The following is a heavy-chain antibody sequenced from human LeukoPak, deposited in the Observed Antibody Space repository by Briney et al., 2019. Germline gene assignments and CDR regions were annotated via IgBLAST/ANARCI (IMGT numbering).Heavy chain of an antibody. V-gene: IGHV4-59*12. CDR2: IYYSGST. Sequence: SETLSLTCTVSGGSISSYYWSWIRQPPGKGLEGIGYIYYSGSTNYNPSLKSRVTISVDTSKNQFSLKLSSVTAADTAVYYCARTSDPGGYYYYYYMDVWGKGTTVTVSS. D-gene: IGHD3-16*01. J-gene: IGHJ6*03. CDR1: GGSISSYY. CDR3: ARTSDPGGYYYYYYMDV.